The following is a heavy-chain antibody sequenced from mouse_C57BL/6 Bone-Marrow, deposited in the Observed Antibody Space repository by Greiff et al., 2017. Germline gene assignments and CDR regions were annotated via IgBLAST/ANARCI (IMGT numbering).Heavy chain of an antibody. J-gene: IGHJ4*01. Sequence: VQLQQSGAELARPGASVKMSCKASGYTFTSSTMHWVQQRPGQGLEWIGYINPSSGYTKYNQKFKDKATLTADKSSSTAYMQLSSLTSEDSAVYYCARPSTEDYYAMDYWGQGTSVTVSS. CDR1: GYTFTSST. V-gene: IGHV1-4*01. CDR2: INPSSGYT. CDR3: ARPSTEDYYAMDY.